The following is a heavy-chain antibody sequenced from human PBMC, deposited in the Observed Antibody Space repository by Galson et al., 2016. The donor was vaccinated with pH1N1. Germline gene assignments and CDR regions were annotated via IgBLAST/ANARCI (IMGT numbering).Heavy chain of an antibody. J-gene: IGHJ4*02. Sequence: SLRLSCAASGFTFSGSAMHRVRQASGKGLEWVGRIRSKADSYATAYAASMKGRFTISRDDSKNTTFLQMNSLNTEDTAVYYCTRSRGYGFDYWGQGTLVTVSS. D-gene: IGHD5-12*01. CDR1: GFTFSGSA. V-gene: IGHV3-73*01. CDR2: IRSKADSYAT. CDR3: TRSRGYGFDY.